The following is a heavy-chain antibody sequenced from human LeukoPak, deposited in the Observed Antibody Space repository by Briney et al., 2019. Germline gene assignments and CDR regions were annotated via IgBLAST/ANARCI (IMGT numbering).Heavy chain of an antibody. V-gene: IGHV3-53*01. D-gene: IGHD6-19*01. CDR3: ARDSAGHFDY. CDR1: GFTVSSNY. Sequence: PGGSLRLSCAASGFTVSSNYMSWVRQAPGKGLEWVSVIYSGGSTYYADSVKGRFTISRDNSKNTLYLQMSSLRAEDTAVYYCARDSAGHFDYWGQGTLVTVSS. J-gene: IGHJ4*02. CDR2: IYSGGST.